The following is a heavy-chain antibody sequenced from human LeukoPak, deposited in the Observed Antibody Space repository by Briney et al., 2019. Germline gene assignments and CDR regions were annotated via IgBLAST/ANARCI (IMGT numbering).Heavy chain of an antibody. CDR3: ARLKLGAYFDL. Sequence: SETLSLTCTVSGXXTXSDYWSWIRQSPXXXXEWVGYVYNSGDTGKNPSLKSRVTILLDTSKNQCSLKLTSVSAADTAVYYCARLKLGAYFDLWGRGTLVTVSS. V-gene: IGHV4-59*08. J-gene: IGHJ2*01. CDR1: GXXTXSDY. D-gene: IGHD3-16*01. CDR2: VYNSGDT.